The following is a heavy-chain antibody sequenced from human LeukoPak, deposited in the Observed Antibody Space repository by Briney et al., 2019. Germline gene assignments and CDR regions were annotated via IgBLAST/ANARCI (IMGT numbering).Heavy chain of an antibody. CDR3: ARWGGDCYSGPCYFDY. CDR1: GGSISSGGYY. Sequence: PSQTLSLTCTVSGGSISSGGYYWSWIRQHPGKGLEWIGYIYYSGSTYYNPSLESRVTISVDTSKNQFSLKLSSVTAADTAVYYCARWGGDCYSGPCYFDYWGQGTLVTVSS. V-gene: IGHV4-31*03. CDR2: IYYSGST. J-gene: IGHJ4*02. D-gene: IGHD2-21*02.